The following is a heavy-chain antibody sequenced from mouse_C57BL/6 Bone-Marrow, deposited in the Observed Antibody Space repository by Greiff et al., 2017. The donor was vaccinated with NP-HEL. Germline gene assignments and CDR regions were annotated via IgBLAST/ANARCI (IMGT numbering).Heavy chain of an antibody. CDR2: IYPRSGNT. Sequence: VQLQQSGAELARPGASVKLSCKASGYTFTSYGISWVKQRTGQGLEWIGEIYPRSGNTYYNEKFKGKATLTADKSSSTAYMELRSLTSEDSAVYFCARRLHGGFADWGQGTLVTVSA. J-gene: IGHJ3*01. D-gene: IGHD1-2*01. CDR3: ARRLHGGFAD. CDR1: GYTFTSYG. V-gene: IGHV1-81*01.